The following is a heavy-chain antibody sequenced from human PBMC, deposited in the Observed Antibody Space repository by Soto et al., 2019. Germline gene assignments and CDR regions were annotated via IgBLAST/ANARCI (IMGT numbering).Heavy chain of an antibody. CDR3: ARDSFIAVASTGQHFDY. V-gene: IGHV4-38-2*02. CDR2: IYHSGST. D-gene: IGHD6-19*01. CDR1: GYSISSGYY. J-gene: IGHJ4*02. Sequence: SETLSLTCAVSGYSISSGYYWGWIRQPPGKGLEWIGSIYHSGSTYYNPSLKSRVTISVDTSKNQFSLKLSSVTAADTAVYYCARDSFIAVASTGQHFDYWGQGTLVTVSS.